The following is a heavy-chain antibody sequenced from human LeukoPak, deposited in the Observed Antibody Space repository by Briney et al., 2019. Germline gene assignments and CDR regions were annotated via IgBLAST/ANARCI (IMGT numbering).Heavy chain of an antibody. CDR2: ISWNSGTI. D-gene: IGHD3-10*01. CDR1: GFTFDDYT. J-gene: IGHJ4*02. CDR3: AKDRYYGSGSYYDY. V-gene: IGHV3-9*01. Sequence: PGRSLRLSCAASGFTFDDYTMHWVRQAPGKGLEWVSGISWNSGTIGYADSVKGRFTISRDNAKNSLYLQINSLRAEDTALYYCAKDRYYGSGSYYDYWGQGTLVTVSS.